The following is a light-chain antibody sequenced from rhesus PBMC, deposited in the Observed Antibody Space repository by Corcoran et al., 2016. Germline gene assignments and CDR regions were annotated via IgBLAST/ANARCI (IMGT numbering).Light chain of an antibody. V-gene: IGKV1-33*02. CDR2: AAS. J-gene: IGKJ1*01. CDR1: QGISNA. CDR3: PQGYSTPRT. Sequence: DIQMSQSPSSLSASVGDKVTITCRASQGISNALAWYQQKTGKAPKLLIYAASSLESGVPSRFSGSRSGTDFTLTISSLQPEDFATYYCPQGYSTPRTFGQGTKVEIK.